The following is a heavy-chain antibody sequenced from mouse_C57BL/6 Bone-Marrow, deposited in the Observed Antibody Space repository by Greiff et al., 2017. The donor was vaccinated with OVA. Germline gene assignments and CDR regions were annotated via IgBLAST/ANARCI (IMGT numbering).Heavy chain of an antibody. V-gene: IGHV5-16*01. Sequence: EVKLMESEGGLVQPGSSMKLSCTASGFTFSDYYMAWVRQVPEKGLEWVANINNDGSSIYYLDSLKGRFIISRDNAKNILYLQMSSLKSEDTATYYCARDQSYGKGYFDVWGTGTTVTVSS. CDR3: ARDQSYGKGYFDV. D-gene: IGHD2-1*01. CDR1: GFTFSDYY. J-gene: IGHJ1*03. CDR2: INNDGSSI.